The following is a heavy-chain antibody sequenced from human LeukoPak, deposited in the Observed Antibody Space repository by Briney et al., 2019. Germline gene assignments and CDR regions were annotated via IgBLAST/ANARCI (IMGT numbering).Heavy chain of an antibody. CDR2: ISSSSSTI. CDR1: GFTFSSYA. J-gene: IGHJ4*02. CDR3: ASTPHYDSSGYSFDY. Sequence: GGSLRLSCAASGFTFSSYAMSWVRQAPGNGLEWVSYISSSSSTIYYADSVKGRFTISRDNAKNSLYLQMNSLRDEDTAVYYCASTPHYDSSGYSFDYWGQGTLVTVSS. V-gene: IGHV3-48*02. D-gene: IGHD3-22*01.